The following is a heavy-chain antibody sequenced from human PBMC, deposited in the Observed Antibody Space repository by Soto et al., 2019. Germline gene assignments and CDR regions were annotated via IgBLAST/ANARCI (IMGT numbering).Heavy chain of an antibody. CDR2: IYYSGNT. V-gene: IGHV4-59*01. CDR3: ARDSPYCTTTRCYRAIDI. D-gene: IGHD2-2*02. CDR1: GGSISSYY. J-gene: IGHJ3*02. Sequence: PSETLSLTCTVSGGSISSYYWSWIRQPPGKGLEWIGYIYYSGNTRYNPSLESRVTISADTSKNQFSLTLTSVTAADTAVYYCARDSPYCTTTRCYRAIDICGQGTLVTVSS.